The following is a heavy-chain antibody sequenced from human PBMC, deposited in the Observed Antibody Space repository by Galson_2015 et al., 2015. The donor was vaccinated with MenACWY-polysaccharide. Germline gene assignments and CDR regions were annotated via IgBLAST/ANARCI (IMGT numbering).Heavy chain of an antibody. J-gene: IGHJ5*02. Sequence: SLRLSCAASGFTFTSYAMSWVRQAPGKGLEWVSAIRSSGANTYYADSVKGRFTISRDNSKNTLYLQMNSLRAEDTAVYYCAKDSTDFWSVAGRFDHWGQGTLVTVFS. CDR2: IRSSGANT. CDR1: GFTFTSYA. D-gene: IGHD3-3*01. V-gene: IGHV3-23*01. CDR3: AKDSTDFWSVAGRFDH.